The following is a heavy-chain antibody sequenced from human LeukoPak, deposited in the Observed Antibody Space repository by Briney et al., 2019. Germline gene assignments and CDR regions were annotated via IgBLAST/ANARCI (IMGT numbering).Heavy chain of an antibody. J-gene: IGHJ4*02. D-gene: IGHD3-10*01. Sequence: PGGALRLSCAASGFTFSSYEMNWVRQAPGKGLEWVSYISSSGSTTYYADSVKGRFTISRDNAKNSLYLQMNSLRAEDTAVYYCARDPTYGSGSYDYWGQGTLVTVSS. CDR3: ARDPTYGSGSYDY. CDR2: ISSSGSTT. CDR1: GFTFSSYE. V-gene: IGHV3-48*03.